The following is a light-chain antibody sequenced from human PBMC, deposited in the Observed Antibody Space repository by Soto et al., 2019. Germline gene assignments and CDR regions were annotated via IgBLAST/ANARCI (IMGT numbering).Light chain of an antibody. J-gene: IGKJ5*01. CDR3: QQYGSSPPIT. CDR2: GAS. Sequence: EMVLTQSPATLSLSPGERATVSCRASQSVSSSYLAWYQQKPGQAPRLLIYGASSRATGIPDRFSGSGSGTDFTLTISRLEPEDFAVYYCQQYGSSPPITFGQGTRLEIK. CDR1: QSVSSSY. V-gene: IGKV3-20*01.